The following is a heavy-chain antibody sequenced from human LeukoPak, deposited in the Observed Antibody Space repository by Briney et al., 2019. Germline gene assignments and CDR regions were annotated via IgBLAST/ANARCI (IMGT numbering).Heavy chain of an antibody. J-gene: IGHJ4*02. D-gene: IGHD1-1*01. CDR1: GGSISSSSYY. CDR2: IYYSGST. V-gene: IGHV4-39*01. Sequence: SETLSLTCTVSGGSISSSSYYWGWIRQPPGKGLEWIGSIYYSGSTYYNPSLKSRVTISVDTSKNQFSLKLSSVTAADTAVYYCARFDSFDVTGYYGGYWGQGTLVTVSS. CDR3: ARFDSFDVTGYYGGY.